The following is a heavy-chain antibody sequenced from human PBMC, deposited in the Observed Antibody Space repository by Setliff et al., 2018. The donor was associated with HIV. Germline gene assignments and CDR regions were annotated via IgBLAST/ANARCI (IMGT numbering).Heavy chain of an antibody. D-gene: IGHD3-9*01. CDR3: ARARLQGIVTAVGPRDNCLDP. V-gene: IGHV1-18*01. Sequence: ASVKVSCKASGYSFINYGISWVRQAPGQGLEWMGWISAYTGHTDYASRLLGRVTLTTDTSTSTAYMELRNLSSDDTAVYFCARARLQGIVTAVGPRDNCLDPWGQGTRVTVSS. CDR2: ISAYTGHT. J-gene: IGHJ5*02. CDR1: GYSFINYG.